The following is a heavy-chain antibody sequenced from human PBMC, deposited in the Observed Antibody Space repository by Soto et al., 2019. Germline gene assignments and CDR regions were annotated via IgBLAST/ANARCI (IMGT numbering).Heavy chain of an antibody. Sequence: EVHLLESGGGLVQPGGSLRLSCAASGFTFSNYAMSWVRQAPGKGLEWVSTTDKYYADSVEGRFTISRDNSKNTLYLQRNGRRAGDTAVYYCARGGWGNNFDYGGKEPLVTVSS. J-gene: IGHJ4*02. D-gene: IGHD2-8*02. V-gene: IGHV3-23*05. CDR2: TDK. CDR1: GFTFSNYA. CDR3: ARGGWGNNFDY.